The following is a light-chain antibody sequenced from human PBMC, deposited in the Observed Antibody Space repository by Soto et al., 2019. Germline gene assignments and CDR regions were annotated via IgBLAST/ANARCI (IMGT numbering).Light chain of an antibody. CDR2: EVT. J-gene: IGLJ3*02. CDR1: SSDVGAYKY. CDR3: TSDVGNDIWV. Sequence: QSALTQPPSASGSPGQSVTISCTGTSSDVGAYKYVSWYQQYPRKAPKLMIYEVTKRPSGVPDRFSGSKSGNTASLTVSGLQSEDEADYYCTSDVGNDIWVFGGGTKLTVL. V-gene: IGLV2-8*01.